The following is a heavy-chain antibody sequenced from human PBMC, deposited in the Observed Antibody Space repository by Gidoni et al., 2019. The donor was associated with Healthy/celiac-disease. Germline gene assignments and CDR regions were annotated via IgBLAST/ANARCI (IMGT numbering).Heavy chain of an antibody. D-gene: IGHD3-3*01. V-gene: IGHV3-23*01. CDR2: ISGSGGST. CDR3: AKGLYDFWSGYSNPDY. J-gene: IGHJ4*02. Sequence: EVQLLESGGGLVQPGGSLRLSCAASGFTFSRYAMGWVRQAPGKGLGGVSAISGSGGSTYYADSVKGRFTISRDNSKNTLYLQMNSLRAEDTAVYYCAKGLYDFWSGYSNPDYWGQGTLVTVSS. CDR1: GFTFSRYA.